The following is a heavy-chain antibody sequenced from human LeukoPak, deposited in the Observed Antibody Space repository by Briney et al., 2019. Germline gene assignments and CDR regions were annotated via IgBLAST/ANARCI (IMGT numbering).Heavy chain of an antibody. CDR3: ARAPSEIGGYYPEYFRH. D-gene: IGHD3-22*01. J-gene: IGHJ1*01. Sequence: GGSLRLSCAASGSSFSSYWMHWVRHAPGKGLVWVSRIKSDGKTNYADSVKGRFTISRDNAKNTVSLQMNSLRAEDTGVYYCARAPSEIGGYYPEYFRHWGQGTLVTVSS. CDR2: IKSDGKT. V-gene: IGHV3-74*01. CDR1: GSSFSSYW.